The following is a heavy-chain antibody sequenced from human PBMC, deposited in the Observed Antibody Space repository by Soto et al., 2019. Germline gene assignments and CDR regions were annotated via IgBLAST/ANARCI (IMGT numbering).Heavy chain of an antibody. V-gene: IGHV1-8*01. CDR1: GYTFTSYD. Sequence: ASVKVSCKASGYTFTSYDINWVRQATGQGLEWMGWMNPNSGNTGYAQKFQGRVTMTRNTSISTAYMELSSLRSEDTAVYCCASGTYSYDYYYYYGMDVWGQGTTVTVAS. CDR2: MNPNSGNT. D-gene: IGHD5-18*01. J-gene: IGHJ6*02. CDR3: ASGTYSYDYYYYYGMDV.